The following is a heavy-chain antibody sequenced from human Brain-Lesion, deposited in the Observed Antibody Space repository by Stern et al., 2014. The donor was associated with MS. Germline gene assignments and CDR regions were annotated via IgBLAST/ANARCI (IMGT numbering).Heavy chain of an antibody. J-gene: IGHJ6*02. Sequence: VQLLESGPGLVKPSQTLSLSCTVSGGSISSGGYYLSWIRQPAGKGLEWIGRIFNSGSTSYNPSLKSRVTISIDTSKNQFSLRLNSMTAADTAVYYCARGRVVPGFQYYATDVWGQGTTVIVSS. CDR1: GGSISSGGYY. CDR2: IFNSGST. D-gene: IGHD2-2*01. V-gene: IGHV4-61*02. CDR3: ARGRVVPGFQYYATDV.